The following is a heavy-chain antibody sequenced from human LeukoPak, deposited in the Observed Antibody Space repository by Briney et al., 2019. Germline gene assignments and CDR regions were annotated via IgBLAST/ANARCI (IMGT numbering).Heavy chain of an antibody. D-gene: IGHD3-10*01. CDR3: ARGVTYGSGSYYFAGNDAFDI. V-gene: IGHV1-18*01. J-gene: IGHJ3*02. Sequence: ASVKLSCKASGYTFTSYGISWVRQAPGQGIEWMGWISAYNGNTNYAQKLQGRVTMTTDTSTSTAYMELRSLRSDDTAVYYCARGVTYGSGSYYFAGNDAFDIWGQGTMVTVSS. CDR1: GYTFTSYG. CDR2: ISAYNGNT.